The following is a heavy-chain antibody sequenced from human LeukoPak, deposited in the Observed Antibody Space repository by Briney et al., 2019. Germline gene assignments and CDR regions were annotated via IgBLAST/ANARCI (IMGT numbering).Heavy chain of an antibody. Sequence: GGSLRLSCAASGFTFSNYWMSWVRQAPGKGLEWVANIKQDGSEKHYVDSVKGRFTISRDNAKDSLYLQMNSLRAEDTAVYYCAREWRGDWYFRGQGTLVTVSS. V-gene: IGHV3-7*01. CDR2: IKQDGSEK. CDR1: GFTFSNYW. D-gene: IGHD2/OR15-2a*01. CDR3: AREWRGDWYF. J-gene: IGHJ4*02.